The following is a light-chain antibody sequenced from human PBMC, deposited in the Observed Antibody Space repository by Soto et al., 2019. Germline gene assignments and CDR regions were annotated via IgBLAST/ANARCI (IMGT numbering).Light chain of an antibody. CDR1: QTVERW. J-gene: IGKJ1*01. Sequence: DIQMTQSPSTLSASVGDRVIITCRASQTVERWLAWYQQKPGKAPKLLIYKASTLKSGVPSRFSGSGSGTEFTLTISSLQPDDFATYYCQHYNSYSEAFGQGTKVELK. CDR3: QHYNSYSEA. V-gene: IGKV1-5*03. CDR2: KAS.